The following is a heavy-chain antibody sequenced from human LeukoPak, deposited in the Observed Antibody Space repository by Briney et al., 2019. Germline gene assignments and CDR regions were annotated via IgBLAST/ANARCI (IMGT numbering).Heavy chain of an antibody. V-gene: IGHV1-2*02. Sequence: ASVKVSCKASGYTFTGYYMHWVRQAPGQGLEWVGWINPKNGGSNYAQKFQGRVTMTRDRSISTAYMELSRLTSDDTAVYYCARTSHYVDIAATIPYGIYYFDYWGQGTLVTVSS. CDR3: ARTSHYVDIAATIPYGIYYFDY. CDR1: GYTFTGYY. CDR2: INPKNGGS. J-gene: IGHJ4*02. D-gene: IGHD5-12*01.